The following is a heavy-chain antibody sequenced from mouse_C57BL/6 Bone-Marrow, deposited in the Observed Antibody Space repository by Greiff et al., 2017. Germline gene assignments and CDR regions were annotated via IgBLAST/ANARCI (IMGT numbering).Heavy chain of an antibody. D-gene: IGHD2-3*01. CDR3: ARKDGYYWYFDV. J-gene: IGHJ1*03. V-gene: IGHV1-82*01. CDR2: IYPGDGDT. Sequence: QVQLQQSGPELVKPGASVKISCKASGYAFSSSWMNWVKQRPGKGLEWIGRIYPGDGDTNYNGKFKGKATLTADKSSSTAYMQLRSLTSEDSAVYFCARKDGYYWYFDVWGTGTTVTVSS. CDR1: GYAFSSSW.